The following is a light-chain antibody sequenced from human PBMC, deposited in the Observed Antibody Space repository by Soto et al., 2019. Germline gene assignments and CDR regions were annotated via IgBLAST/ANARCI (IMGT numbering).Light chain of an antibody. V-gene: IGKV3-11*01. CDR3: QQYNSDSRT. J-gene: IGKJ1*01. CDR2: DAS. CDR1: QSVKSY. Sequence: ENVLTQSPVTLSLSPGERATLSCRASQSVKSYLAWYQQKPGQAPRLLIYDASNRAAGIPARFSGSGSGTDFTLTISSLDPEDFATYYCQQYNSDSRTFGQGTELDIK.